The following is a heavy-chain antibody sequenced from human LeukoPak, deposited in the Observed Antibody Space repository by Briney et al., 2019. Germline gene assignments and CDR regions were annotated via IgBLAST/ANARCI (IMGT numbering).Heavy chain of an antibody. V-gene: IGHV3-30*02. CDR1: GLTFSMPP. CDR2: IQNDGNSK. CDR3: AVGGTTVTKFDP. Sequence: GGSLRLSCAASGLTFSMPPMDWVRQAPGKGLEWVAFIQNDGNSKNYADSVRGRFTISRDNAKNSLYLQMNSLRAEDTAVYYCAVGGTTVTKFDPWGQGTLVTVSS. D-gene: IGHD4-17*01. J-gene: IGHJ5*02.